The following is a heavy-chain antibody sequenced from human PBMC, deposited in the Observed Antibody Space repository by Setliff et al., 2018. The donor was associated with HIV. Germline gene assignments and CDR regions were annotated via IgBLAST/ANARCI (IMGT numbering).Heavy chain of an antibody. Sequence: QPGGSLRLSCAASGFSFSGYGMHWVRQAPGKGLEWVSYISSSGSTVYYADSAKGRFTISRDNAKNSLYLQMNSLSAEDTAVYYCARLGHCYGGGCNFDTFDVWGQGTMVTVSS. CDR3: ARLGHCYGGGCNFDTFDV. D-gene: IGHD2-15*01. J-gene: IGHJ3*01. CDR1: GFSFSGYG. V-gene: IGHV3-48*04. CDR2: ISSSGSTV.